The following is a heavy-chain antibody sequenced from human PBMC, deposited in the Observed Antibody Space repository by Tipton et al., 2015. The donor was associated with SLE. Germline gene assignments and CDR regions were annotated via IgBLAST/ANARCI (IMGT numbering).Heavy chain of an antibody. CDR2: INHSGST. CDR1: GGSFSGYY. J-gene: IGHJ3*02. D-gene: IGHD3-9*01. CDR3: ARREGGVLRYFDWSPLFDI. Sequence: TPSLTCAVYGGSFSGYYWSWIRQPPGKGLEWIGEINHSGSTNYNPSLKSRVTISVDTSKNQFSLKLSSVTAADTAVYYCARREGGVLRYFDWSPLFDIWGQGTMVTVSS. V-gene: IGHV4-34*01.